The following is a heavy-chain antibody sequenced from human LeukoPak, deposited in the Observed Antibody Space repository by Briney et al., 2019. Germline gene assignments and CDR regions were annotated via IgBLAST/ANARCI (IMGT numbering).Heavy chain of an antibody. CDR3: ARNNCGGDCPFGGSMGFDY. D-gene: IGHD2-21*02. CDR2: IYYSGST. CDR1: GGSVSSGSYY. J-gene: IGHJ4*02. V-gene: IGHV4-61*01. Sequence: SETLSLTCTVSGGSVSSGSYYWSWIRQPPGKGLEWIGYIYYSGSTNYNPSLKSRVTISVDPSKNQFSLKLSSVTAADTAVYYCARNNCGGDCPFGGSMGFDYWGQGTLVTVSS.